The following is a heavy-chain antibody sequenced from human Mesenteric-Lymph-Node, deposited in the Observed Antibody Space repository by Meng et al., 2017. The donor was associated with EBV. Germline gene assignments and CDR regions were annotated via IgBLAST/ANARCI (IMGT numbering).Heavy chain of an antibody. V-gene: IGHV1-69*06. J-gene: IGHJ4*02. CDR2: IIPIFGTA. Sequence: QVVLCRPVPEYQCHVSPVQVLCKVLGRPFSTYSISWLRQAPAHGLDWMGGIIPIFGTANYAQKFQGRVTITADKSTSTAYMELSSLRSEDTAVYYCARPDDSSGYYLDWGQGTLVTVSS. CDR3: ARPDDSSGYYLD. D-gene: IGHD3-22*01. CDR1: GRPFSTYS.